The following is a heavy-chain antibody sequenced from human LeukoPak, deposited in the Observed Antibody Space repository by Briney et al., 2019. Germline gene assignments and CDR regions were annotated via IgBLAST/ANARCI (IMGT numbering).Heavy chain of an antibody. CDR1: GGSISSSSYY. CDR2: IYYSGST. V-gene: IGHV4-39*01. CDR3: ARHGEVVIAYDY. D-gene: IGHD2-21*01. J-gene: IGHJ4*02. Sequence: SETLSLTCTVSGGSISSSSYYWGWIRQPPGKGLEWIGSIYYSGSTYYNPSLKSRVIISVDTSKNQFSLKLSSVTAADTAVYYCARHGEVVIAYDYWGQGTLVTVSS.